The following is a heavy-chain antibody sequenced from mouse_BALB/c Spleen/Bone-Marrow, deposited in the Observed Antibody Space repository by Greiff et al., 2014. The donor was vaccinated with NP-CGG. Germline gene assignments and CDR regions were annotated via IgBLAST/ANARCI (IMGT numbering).Heavy chain of an antibody. D-gene: IGHD1-1*02. CDR1: GFNIKDTF. CDR3: AHGAPFTY. Sequence: VQLKESGADLVKPGASVKLSCTTSGFNIKDTFMHWVKQRPEQGLEWIGRIDPASSNTKYDPKFQGKATIAADTSSNKVSLQLSGLTSEDTAVYYCAHGAPFTYWGQGTLVTVSA. V-gene: IGHV14-3*02. J-gene: IGHJ3*01. CDR2: IDPASSNT.